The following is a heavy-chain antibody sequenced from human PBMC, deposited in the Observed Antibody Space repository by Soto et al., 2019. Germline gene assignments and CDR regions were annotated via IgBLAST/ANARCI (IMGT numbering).Heavy chain of an antibody. CDR2: ISAYNGNT. Sequence: QVPLVQSGAEVKKPGASVKVSCKASGYTFTSYGISWVRQAPGQGLEWMGWISAYNGNTNYAQKLQGRVTMTTDTSTSTAYMELRSLRSDDTAVYYCARGHCSGGSCYSGPLDYWGQGTLVTVSS. J-gene: IGHJ4*02. CDR1: GYTFTSYG. CDR3: ARGHCSGGSCYSGPLDY. V-gene: IGHV1-18*01. D-gene: IGHD2-15*01.